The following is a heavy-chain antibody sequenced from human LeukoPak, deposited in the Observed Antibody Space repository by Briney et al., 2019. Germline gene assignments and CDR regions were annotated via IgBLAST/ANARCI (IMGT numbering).Heavy chain of an antibody. J-gene: IGHJ4*02. V-gene: IGHV4-30-4*01. Sequence: PSETLSLTCTVSGGSISSGDYYWSWIRQPPGKGLEWIGYIYYSGSTYYNPSLKSRVTISVDTSKNQFSLKLSSVTAADTAVYYCARVTHDYGDRRTDYWGQGTLVTVSS. CDR3: ARVTHDYGDRRTDY. CDR2: IYYSGST. CDR1: GGSISSGDYY. D-gene: IGHD4-17*01.